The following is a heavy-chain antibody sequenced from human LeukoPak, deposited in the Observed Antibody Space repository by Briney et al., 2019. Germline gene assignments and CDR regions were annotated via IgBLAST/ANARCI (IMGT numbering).Heavy chain of an antibody. Sequence: SETLSLTCAVYGGSFSGYYWSWIRQPPGKGLELIGEINHSGSTNYNPSLKSRVTISVDTSKNQFSLKLSSVTAADTAVYYCARGPPGYYDSSGYYRHWGQGTLVTVSS. CDR1: GGSFSGYY. J-gene: IGHJ4*02. V-gene: IGHV4-34*01. CDR2: INHSGST. D-gene: IGHD3-22*01. CDR3: ARGPPGYYDSSGYYRH.